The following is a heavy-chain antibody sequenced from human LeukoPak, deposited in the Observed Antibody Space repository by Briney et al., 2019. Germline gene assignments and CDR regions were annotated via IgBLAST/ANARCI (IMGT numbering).Heavy chain of an antibody. D-gene: IGHD6-6*01. J-gene: IGHJ4*02. CDR1: GYTFTSYG. CDR3: ATSIAARTAFDY. Sequence: ASVKVSCKASGYTFTSYGISWVRQAPGQGLEWMGWISAYNGNTNYAQKLQGRVTVTTDTSTSTAYMGLRSLRSDDTAVYYCATSIAARTAFDYWGQGTLVTVSS. V-gene: IGHV1-18*01. CDR2: ISAYNGNT.